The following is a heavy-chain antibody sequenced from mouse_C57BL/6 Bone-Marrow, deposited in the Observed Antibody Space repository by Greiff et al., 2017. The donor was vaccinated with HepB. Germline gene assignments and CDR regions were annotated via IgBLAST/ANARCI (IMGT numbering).Heavy chain of an antibody. CDR1: GFSLTSYG. CDR3: ARGGRAFAY. J-gene: IGHJ3*01. CDR2: IWGVGST. V-gene: IGHV2-6*01. Sequence: VKLQESGPGLVAPSQSLSITCTVSGFSLTSYGVDWVRQSPGKGLEWLGVIWGVGSTNYNSALKSRLSISKDNSKSQVFLKMNSLQTDDTAMYYCARGGRAFAYWGQGTLVTVSA.